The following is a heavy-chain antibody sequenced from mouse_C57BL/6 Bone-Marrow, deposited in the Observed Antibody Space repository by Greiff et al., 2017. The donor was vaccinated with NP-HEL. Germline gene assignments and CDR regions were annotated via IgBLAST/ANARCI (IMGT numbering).Heavy chain of an antibody. CDR2: IDPSDSYT. J-gene: IGHJ4*01. Sequence: VQLQQSGAELVMPGASVKLSCKASGYTFTSYWMHWVKQRPGQGLEWIGEIDPSDSYTNYNQKFKGKSTLTVDKSSSTAYMQLSSLTSEDSAVYYCARPYPGTGYYAMDYWGQGTSVTVSS. V-gene: IGHV1-69*01. CDR3: ARPYPGTGYYAMDY. CDR1: GYTFTSYW. D-gene: IGHD4-1*01.